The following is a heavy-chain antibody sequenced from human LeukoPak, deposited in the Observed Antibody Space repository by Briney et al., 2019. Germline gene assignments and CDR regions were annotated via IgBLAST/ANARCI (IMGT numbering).Heavy chain of an antibody. J-gene: IGHJ3*02. CDR1: GFTFSSYS. Sequence: GGSLRLSCAASGFTFSSYSMNWVRQAPGKGLEWVSSISSSSSYIYYADSVKGRFTISRDNAKNSLYLQMNSLGAEDTAVYYCAKDLGIAVAGIVVDIWGQGTMVTVSS. D-gene: IGHD6-19*01. CDR2: ISSSSSYI. CDR3: AKDLGIAVAGIVVDI. V-gene: IGHV3-21*04.